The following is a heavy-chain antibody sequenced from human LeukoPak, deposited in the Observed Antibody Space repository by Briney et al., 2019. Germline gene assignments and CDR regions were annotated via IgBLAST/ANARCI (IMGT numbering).Heavy chain of an antibody. V-gene: IGHV3-33*08. CDR2: IWYDGSNK. J-gene: IGHJ4*02. CDR3: ARGYGSGSYPPDY. Sequence: GGSLRLSCAASGFTFSSCGMHWVRQAPGKGLEWVAVIWYDGSNKYYADFVKGRFTISRDDSKNTLYLQMNSLSAEDTAVYYCARGYGSGSYPPDYWGQGTLVTVSS. D-gene: IGHD3-10*01. CDR1: GFTFSSCG.